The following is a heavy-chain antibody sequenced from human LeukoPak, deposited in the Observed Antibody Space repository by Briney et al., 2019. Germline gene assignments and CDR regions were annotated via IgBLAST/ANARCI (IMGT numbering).Heavy chain of an antibody. J-gene: IGHJ4*02. CDR3: ARIVGGQVDC. CDR1: GDRVSSDSAA. CDR2: TYYRSKWHN. D-gene: IGHD3-22*01. Sequence: SQTLSLTCAISGDRVSSDSAAWNWIRQSASRGLEWLGRTYYRSKWHNDYAVSVKSRITIKPDTSKNQFSLQLNSVTPEDTAVYYCARIVGGQVDCWGQGTLVTVSS. V-gene: IGHV6-1*01.